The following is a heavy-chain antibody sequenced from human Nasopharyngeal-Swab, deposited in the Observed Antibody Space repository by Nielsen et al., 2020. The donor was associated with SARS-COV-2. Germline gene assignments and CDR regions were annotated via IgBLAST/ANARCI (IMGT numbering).Heavy chain of an antibody. CDR2: FDPRGDST. Sequence: ASVKVSCKASGYTFTGHNMHWVRQAPGQGLEWMAIFDPRGDSTSHAQKFQGRLTMTTDTTTSTVYMELSSLRAEDAAVYYCARDSDNWAIDYWGQGTLVNVSS. V-gene: IGHV1-46*01. D-gene: IGHD1-1*01. CDR1: GYTFTGHN. CDR3: ARDSDNWAIDY. J-gene: IGHJ4*02.